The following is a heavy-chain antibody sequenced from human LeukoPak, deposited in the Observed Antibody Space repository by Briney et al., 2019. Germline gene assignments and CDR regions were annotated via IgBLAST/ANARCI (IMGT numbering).Heavy chain of an antibody. J-gene: IGHJ3*02. V-gene: IGHV3-7*01. CDR2: IKQDGSEK. D-gene: IGHD6-6*01. CDR3: ARDAGPSGRAARPGAFDI. Sequence: GGSLRLSCAASGFTLSSYWMSWVRQAPGKGLEWVANIKQDGSEKYYVDSVKGRFTISRDNAKNSLYLQMNSLRAEDTAVYYCARDAGPSGRAARPGAFDIWGQGTMVTVSS. CDR1: GFTLSSYW.